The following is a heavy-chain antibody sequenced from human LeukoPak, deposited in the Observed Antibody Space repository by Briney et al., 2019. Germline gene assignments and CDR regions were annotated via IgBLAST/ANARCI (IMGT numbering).Heavy chain of an antibody. J-gene: IGHJ4*02. V-gene: IGHV3-21*01. CDR3: ARGGSYATFDY. Sequence: GGSLRLSCAASGFTFSRHSINWVRQAPGKGLEWVSSISSSSSYIYYADSVKVRFTISRDNPKNSLYLQMNSLRAEDTAVYYCARGGSYATFDYWGQGTLVTVSS. CDR2: ISSSSSYI. CDR1: GFTFSRHS. D-gene: IGHD1-26*01.